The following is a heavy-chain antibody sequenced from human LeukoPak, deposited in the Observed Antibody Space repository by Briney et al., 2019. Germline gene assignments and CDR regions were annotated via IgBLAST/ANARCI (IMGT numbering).Heavy chain of an antibody. D-gene: IGHD2-15*01. Sequence: KPSETLSLTCTVSGGSISSSSYYWGWIRQPPGKGLEWIGSIYYSGSTYYNPSLKSRVTISVDTSKNQFSLKLSSVTAADTAVYYCARYLVVVAATLRQNWFDPWGQGTLVTVSS. CDR2: IYYSGST. CDR1: GGSISSSSYY. CDR3: ARYLVVVAATLRQNWFDP. J-gene: IGHJ5*02. V-gene: IGHV4-39*07.